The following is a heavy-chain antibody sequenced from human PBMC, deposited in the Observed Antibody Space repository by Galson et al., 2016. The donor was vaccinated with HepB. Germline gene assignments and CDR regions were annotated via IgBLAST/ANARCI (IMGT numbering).Heavy chain of an antibody. V-gene: IGHV2-5*02. J-gene: IGHJ5*02. CDR3: SRRGSDWSLLFNWFDP. CDR2: IHWDDDQ. Sequence: PALVKPTQTLTLTCTFSGFSLRTPGVSVGWIRQPPGKAPEWLALIHWDDDQRYTPSLKSRLTITKDTSKNQVVLTMTNMDPADTATYYCSRRGSDWSLLFNWFDPWGPGTLVTVSS. CDR1: GFSLRTPGVS. D-gene: IGHD6-19*01.